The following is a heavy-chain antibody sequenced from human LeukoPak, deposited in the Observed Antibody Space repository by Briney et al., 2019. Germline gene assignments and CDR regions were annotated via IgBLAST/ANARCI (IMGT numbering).Heavy chain of an antibody. Sequence: ASVKVSCKGSGYSFINFGLSWVRQAPGQGLEWMGWISAYNHNTNYAQKFQGRVTMTIDTSTTTVYMELRSLRSDDTAIYYCARDLMYCDTMSCYDGDFDYWGQGTPVTVSS. D-gene: IGHD2-2*01. CDR1: GYSFINFG. J-gene: IGHJ4*02. V-gene: IGHV1-18*01. CDR2: ISAYNHNT. CDR3: ARDLMYCDTMSCYDGDFDY.